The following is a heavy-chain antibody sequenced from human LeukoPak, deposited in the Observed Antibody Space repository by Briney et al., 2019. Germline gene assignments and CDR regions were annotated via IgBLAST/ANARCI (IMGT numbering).Heavy chain of an antibody. CDR1: GYSISSGYY. CDR2: IFSSGST. V-gene: IGHV4-61*01. Sequence: SETLSLTCSVSGYSISSGYYWSWIRQPPGKGLEWIGYIFSSGSTNYNPSLKSRITISIDTSKNQFSLKLRSVTAADTAVYYCARDNYGSGTYIDYWGQGTLVKVSS. J-gene: IGHJ4*02. CDR3: ARDNYGSGTYIDY. D-gene: IGHD3-10*01.